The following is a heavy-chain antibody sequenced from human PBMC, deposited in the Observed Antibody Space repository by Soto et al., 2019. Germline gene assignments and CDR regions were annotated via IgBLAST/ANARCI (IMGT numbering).Heavy chain of an antibody. J-gene: IGHJ4*02. CDR2: INTGNDNT. V-gene: IGHV1-3*04. D-gene: IGHD2-15*01. CDR1: GYTFTSYA. CDR3: ARAYCGGDRCFSGFAF. Sequence: ASVKVSCKASGYTFTSYAIHWVRQAPGQRLEWMGWINTGNDNTKYSQKFQGRVIITRDTSASTAYMDLSSLRSEDTAVYYCARAYCGGDRCFSGFAFWGQGTLVTVSS.